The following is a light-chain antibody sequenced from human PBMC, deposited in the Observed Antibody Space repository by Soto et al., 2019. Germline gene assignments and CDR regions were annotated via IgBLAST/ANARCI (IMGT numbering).Light chain of an antibody. Sequence: EIVMTQSPATLSVSPGERATLSCRASQSVISNLAWYQQKPGQAPRLLIYGASTMATCIPARFSGSGCGTEFTLTLTILQAEEFAVYYCQQYKNCPRTLRQGTKVEIK. V-gene: IGKV3-15*01. CDR1: QSVISN. CDR3: QQYKNCPRT. CDR2: GAS. J-gene: IGKJ1*01.